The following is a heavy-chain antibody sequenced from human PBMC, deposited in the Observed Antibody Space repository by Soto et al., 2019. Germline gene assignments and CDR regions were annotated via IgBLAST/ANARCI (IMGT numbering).Heavy chain of an antibody. D-gene: IGHD2-8*01. CDR3: SKDRRGGRAVLDS. J-gene: IGHJ4*02. Sequence: GGSLRLSCAASGFSFSNYGMHWVRQAPGKGLEWVAVISYDGSSKYHADSVKGRFTISRDNSKNTLHLQMNSLRAEDTAVYYCSKDRRGGRAVLDSWGQGTPVTVS. CDR2: ISYDGSSK. V-gene: IGHV3-30*18. CDR1: GFSFSNYG.